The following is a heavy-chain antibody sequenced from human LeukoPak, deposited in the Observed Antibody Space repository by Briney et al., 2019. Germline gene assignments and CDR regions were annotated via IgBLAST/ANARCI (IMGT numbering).Heavy chain of an antibody. Sequence: SVNVSCKASGGTFSSYAISWVRQAPGQGLEWMGGIIPIFGTANYAQKFQGRVTITADESTSTAYMELSSLRSEDTAVYYCARTTVTTGGYYYYYGMDVWGQGTTVTVSS. CDR3: ARTTVTTGGYYYYYGMDV. D-gene: IGHD4-17*01. V-gene: IGHV1-69*01. CDR1: GGTFSSYA. CDR2: IIPIFGTA. J-gene: IGHJ6*02.